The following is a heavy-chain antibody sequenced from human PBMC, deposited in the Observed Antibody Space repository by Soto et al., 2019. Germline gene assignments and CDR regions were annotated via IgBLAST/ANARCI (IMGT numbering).Heavy chain of an antibody. CDR2: IYYSGST. J-gene: IGHJ6*03. Sequence: SETPSLTCTVSGGSISSYYWSWIRQPPGKGLEWIGYIYYSGSTNYNPSLKSRVTISVDTSKNQFSLKLSSVTAADTAVYYCATRAADYDFWSGYYSYYYYMDVWGKGTTVTVSS. CDR3: ATRAADYDFWSGYYSYYYYMDV. CDR1: GGSISSYY. V-gene: IGHV4-59*08. D-gene: IGHD3-3*01.